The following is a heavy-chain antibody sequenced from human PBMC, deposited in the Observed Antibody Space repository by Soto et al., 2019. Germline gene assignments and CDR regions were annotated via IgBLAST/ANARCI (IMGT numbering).Heavy chain of an antibody. Sequence: GESLNISCKGSGYSFTSYWIGWLRQMPGKGLEWMGIIYPGDSDTRYSPSFQGKVTISADKSISTAYLQWSSLKASDTAMYYCARMIVGATYAFDVWGQGTMVTVSS. CDR3: ARMIVGATYAFDV. J-gene: IGHJ3*01. V-gene: IGHV5-51*01. CDR2: IYPGDSDT. CDR1: GYSFTSYW. D-gene: IGHD1-26*01.